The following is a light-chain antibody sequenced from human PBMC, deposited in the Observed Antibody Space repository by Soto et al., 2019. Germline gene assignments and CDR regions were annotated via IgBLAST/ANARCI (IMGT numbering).Light chain of an antibody. V-gene: IGKV3-20*01. J-gene: IGKJ1*01. CDR1: QSVSNKY. CDR2: GAS. Sequence: EIVLTQSPGTPSLSPGERATLSCRASQSVSNKYLAWYQQKPGQAPRLLIYGASNRATGIPDRFSVSGSGTDFTLTISRLQTEDFAVYYCQQYGSSTWAFGPGTKVDIK. CDR3: QQYGSSTWA.